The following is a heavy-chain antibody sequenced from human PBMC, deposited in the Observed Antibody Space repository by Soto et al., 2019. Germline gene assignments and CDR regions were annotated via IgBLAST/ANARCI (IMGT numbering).Heavy chain of an antibody. CDR2: INPNSGGT. CDR1: GYTFTGYY. D-gene: IGHD4-17*01. CDR3: ATQRDYGDYGAFDY. J-gene: IGHJ4*02. Sequence: QVQLVQSGAEVKKPGASVKVSCKASGYTFTGYYMHWVRQAPGQGLEWMGWINPNSGGTNYAQKFQGWVTMTRDTSISTAYMELCRLRSDDTAVYYCATQRDYGDYGAFDYWGQGTLVTVSS. V-gene: IGHV1-2*04.